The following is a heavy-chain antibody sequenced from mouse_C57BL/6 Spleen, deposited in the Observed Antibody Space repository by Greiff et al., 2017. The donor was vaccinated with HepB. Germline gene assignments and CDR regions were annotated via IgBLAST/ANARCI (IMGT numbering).Heavy chain of an antibody. J-gene: IGHJ2*01. Sequence: VQLQQSGAELAKPGASVKLSCKASGHTFTSYWMHWVKQRPGQGLEWIGYINPSSGYTKYNQKFKDKATLTADKSSSTAYMQLSSLTYEDSAVYYGARPDEYDEGNVDYWGQVTTHAVSS. CDR1: GHTFTSYW. CDR3: ARPDEYDEGNVDY. V-gene: IGHV1-7*01. CDR2: INPSSGYT. D-gene: IGHD2-4*01.